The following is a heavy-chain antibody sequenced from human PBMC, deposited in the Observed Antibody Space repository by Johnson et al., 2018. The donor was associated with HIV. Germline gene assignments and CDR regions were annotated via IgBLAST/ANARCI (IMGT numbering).Heavy chain of an antibody. CDR3: TTGTTVPTWD. V-gene: IGHV3-15*01. J-gene: IGHJ3*01. Sequence: VQLVESGGGLVKPGGSLILSCAASGFTFSNAWMSWVRQAPGKGLEWVGHIKSKTDGGTTDYAAPVKGRFTISRDDSKNTLYLQMNSLKTEDTAVYYCTTGTTVPTWDWGQGTMVTVSS. D-gene: IGHD4-17*01. CDR2: IKSKTDGGTT. CDR1: GFTFSNAW.